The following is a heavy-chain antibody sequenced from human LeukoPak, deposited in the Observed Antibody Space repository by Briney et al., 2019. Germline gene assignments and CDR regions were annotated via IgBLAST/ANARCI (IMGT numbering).Heavy chain of an antibody. D-gene: IGHD3-3*01. CDR2: IIPIFGTA. V-gene: IGHV1-69*13. J-gene: IGHJ3*02. Sequence: ASVKVSCKASGYTFTSYGISWVRQAPGQGLEWMGGIIPIFGTANYAQKFQGRVTITADESTSTAYMELSSLRSEDAAVYYCAREGITIFGVVNEASHQKDDAFDIWGQGTMVTVSS. CDR3: AREGITIFGVVNEASHQKDDAFDI. CDR1: GYTFTSYG.